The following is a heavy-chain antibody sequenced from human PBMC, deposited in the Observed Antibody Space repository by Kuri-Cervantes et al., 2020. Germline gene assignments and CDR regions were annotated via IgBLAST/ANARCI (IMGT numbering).Heavy chain of an antibody. Sequence: GGSLRLSCVVSELSISTYWMSWVRQAPGKGLEWVASIKQDRSEENYVDSLKGRFSISRDNAKKSLYLQMNSLRAEDTALYYCAKDSRSGYSSSWSPFDYWGQGTLVTVSS. J-gene: IGHJ4*02. D-gene: IGHD6-13*01. V-gene: IGHV3-7*03. CDR1: ELSISTYW. CDR3: AKDSRSGYSSSWSPFDY. CDR2: IKQDRSEE.